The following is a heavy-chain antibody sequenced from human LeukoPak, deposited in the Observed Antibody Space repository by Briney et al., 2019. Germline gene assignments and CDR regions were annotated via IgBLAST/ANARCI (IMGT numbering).Heavy chain of an antibody. V-gene: IGHV4-61*02. CDR3: ARRQGWYQGAPFDY. J-gene: IGHJ4*02. Sequence: SETLSLTCTVSGGSISSGSYYWSWIRQPGGKGLEWIGRIYTSGSTNYNPSLKSRVTISVDTSKNQFSLKLSSVTAADTAVYYCARRQGWYQGAPFDYWGQGTLVTVSS. D-gene: IGHD6-19*01. CDR1: GGSISSGSYY. CDR2: IYTSGST.